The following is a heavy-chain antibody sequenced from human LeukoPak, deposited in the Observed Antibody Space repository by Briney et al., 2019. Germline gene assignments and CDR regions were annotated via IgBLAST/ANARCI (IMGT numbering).Heavy chain of an antibody. CDR1: GYTFTGYY. CDR2: INPNSDGT. V-gene: IGHV1-2*02. J-gene: IGHJ6*02. D-gene: IGHD3-3*01. CDR3: ARDVRVMIFGVVTLRVSRMDG. Sequence: ASVNASCKASGYTFTGYYMHCVRQAPGQGLEWMGGINPNSDGTNYAQKFQGRVTMTRDTSISTAYMELSRLRSDDTAVYYCARDVRVMIFGVVTLRVSRMDGWGQGTTVTVSS.